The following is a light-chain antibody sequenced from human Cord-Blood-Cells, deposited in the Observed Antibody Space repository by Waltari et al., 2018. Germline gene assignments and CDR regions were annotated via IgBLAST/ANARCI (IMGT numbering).Light chain of an antibody. Sequence: QSALTQPRSVSGSPGQSVTISCTGTSSDVGGYNYFSWYQQHPGKAPKLIIYDVSKRPSGVPDRFSGSKSGNTASLTISGLQAEDEADYYCCSYAGSYTYVVFGGGTKLTVL. V-gene: IGLV2-11*01. CDR2: DVS. CDR3: CSYAGSYTYVV. CDR1: SSDVGGYNY. J-gene: IGLJ2*01.